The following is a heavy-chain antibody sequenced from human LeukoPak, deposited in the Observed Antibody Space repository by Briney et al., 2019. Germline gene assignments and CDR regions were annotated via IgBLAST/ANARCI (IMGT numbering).Heavy chain of an antibody. CDR1: GFTFSSYG. J-gene: IGHJ4*02. CDR2: ISYDGSNK. Sequence: GRSLRLSCAASGFTFSSYGMHWVRQAPGKGLEWVAVISYDGSNKYYADSVKGRFTISRDNSKNTLYLQMNSLRAEDTAVYYCAKGQAVDDYWGQRTLVTVSS. V-gene: IGHV3-30*18. D-gene: IGHD6-19*01. CDR3: AKGQAVDDY.